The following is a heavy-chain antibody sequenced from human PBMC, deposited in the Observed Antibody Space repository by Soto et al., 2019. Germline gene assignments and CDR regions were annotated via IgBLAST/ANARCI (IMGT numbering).Heavy chain of an antibody. CDR1: GGSINEFY. Sequence: SATLSLTCTVSGGSINEFYWSWIRQPPGKGVEWIGYIYYSGSTDYNPSLKGRVTISVDTSKNQFSLKLRSVTAADTAVYYCARVGGVAARTFDYGGQGTLVTVSS. CDR2: IYYSGST. CDR3: ARVGGVAARTFDY. J-gene: IGHJ4*02. V-gene: IGHV4-59*01. D-gene: IGHD6-6*01.